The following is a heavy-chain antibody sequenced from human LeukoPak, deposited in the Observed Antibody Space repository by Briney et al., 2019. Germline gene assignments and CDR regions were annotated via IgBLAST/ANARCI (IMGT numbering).Heavy chain of an antibody. Sequence: GGSLRLSCAASGFTVSSNYMNWVRQAPGKGLEWVSVIYGGGNIYYADSVKGRFTISRDNSKSTQYLQMNSLRAEDTAVYYCARGAGYNYPYYFDYWGQGTLVTVSS. CDR1: GFTVSSNY. D-gene: IGHD5-24*01. V-gene: IGHV3-53*01. CDR3: ARGAGYNYPYYFDY. CDR2: IYGGGNI. J-gene: IGHJ4*02.